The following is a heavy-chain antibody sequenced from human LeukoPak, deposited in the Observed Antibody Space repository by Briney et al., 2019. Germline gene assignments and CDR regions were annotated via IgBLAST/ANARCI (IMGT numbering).Heavy chain of an antibody. CDR2: IRYDGSNK. D-gene: IGHD6-13*01. V-gene: IGHV3-30*02. CDR1: GFTFSSYG. Sequence: GGSLRLSCAASGFTFSSYGMHWVRQAPGKGLEWVAFIRYDGSNKYYADSVKGRFTISRDNSKNTLYLQMNSLRAEDTAVYYCAKDSVSSSGFDPWGQGALVTVSS. CDR3: AKDSVSSSGFDP. J-gene: IGHJ5*02.